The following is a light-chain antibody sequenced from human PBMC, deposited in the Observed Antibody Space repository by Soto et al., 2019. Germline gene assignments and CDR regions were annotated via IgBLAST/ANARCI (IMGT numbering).Light chain of an antibody. CDR2: GAS. CDR3: QQYGSSGT. Sequence: EIVLTHSPDTLSLSPGERATLSCRASESVSNNYLAWYQQKPGQAPRLVIYGASSRATGIPDRFSGSGSGTDFTLTISRLEPEDFAVYYCQQYGSSGTFGQGTKVEIK. CDR1: ESVSNNY. J-gene: IGKJ1*01. V-gene: IGKV3-20*01.